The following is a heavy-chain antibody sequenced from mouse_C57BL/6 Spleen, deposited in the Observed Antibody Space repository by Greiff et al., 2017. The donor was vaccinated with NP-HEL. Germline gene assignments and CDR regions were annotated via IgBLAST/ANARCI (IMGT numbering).Heavy chain of an antibody. Sequence: QVQLQQSGPELVKPGASVKISCKASGYAFSSSWMNWVKQRPGKGLEWIGRIYPGDGDTNYNGKFKGKATLTADKSSSTAYMQLSSLTSEDSAVYFCARESYESPYFAYWGQGTPVTVSA. J-gene: IGHJ3*01. CDR1: GYAFSSSW. CDR3: ARESYESPYFAY. D-gene: IGHD2-3*01. CDR2: IYPGDGDT. V-gene: IGHV1-82*01.